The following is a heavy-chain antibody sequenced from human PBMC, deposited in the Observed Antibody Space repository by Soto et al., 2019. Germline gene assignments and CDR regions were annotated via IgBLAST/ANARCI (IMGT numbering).Heavy chain of an antibody. CDR3: ARGSHVLRFLEWLGCKQFDY. D-gene: IGHD3-3*01. CDR1: GGYFSGYY. V-gene: IGHV4-34*01. CDR2: INHSGST. Sequence: SETLSLTCAVYGGYFSGYYWSWIRQPPGKGLEWIGEINHSGSTNYNPSLKSRVTISVDTSKNQFSLKLSSVTAADTAVYYCARGSHVLRFLEWLGCKQFDYWGQGTLVTVSS. J-gene: IGHJ4*02.